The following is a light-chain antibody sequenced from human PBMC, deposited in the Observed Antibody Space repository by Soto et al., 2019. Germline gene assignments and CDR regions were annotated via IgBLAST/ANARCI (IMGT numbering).Light chain of an antibody. Sequence: DIQMTQSPSSLSASVGDRVTITCRASRSISSYLNWYQQKPGKAPKLLIYAASSLQSGVPSRFSGSGSGTDFTLTISSLQPEDVATYYCQQSYSTPTFGQGTKVDIK. J-gene: IGKJ1*01. CDR3: QQSYSTPT. CDR1: RSISSY. CDR2: AAS. V-gene: IGKV1-39*01.